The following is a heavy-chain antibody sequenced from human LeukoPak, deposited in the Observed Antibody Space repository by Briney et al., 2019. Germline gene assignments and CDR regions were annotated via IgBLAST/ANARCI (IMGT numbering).Heavy chain of an antibody. D-gene: IGHD3-3*01. V-gene: IGHV3-33*06. CDR3: AKDWDSWSGYSAFDI. J-gene: IGHJ3*02. Sequence: PGGSLRLSCAASGFTFSDYGMHWVRQAPGKGLEWVAVIWYDGSNKYYADSVKGRFTISRDNSKNTLYLQMNSLRAEDTAVYYCAKDWDSWSGYSAFDIWGQGTMVTVSS. CDR2: IWYDGSNK. CDR1: GFTFSDYG.